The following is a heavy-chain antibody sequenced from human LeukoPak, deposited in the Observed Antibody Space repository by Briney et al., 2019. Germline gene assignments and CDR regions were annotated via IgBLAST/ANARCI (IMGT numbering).Heavy chain of an antibody. CDR1: GFTFSTYA. CDR2: ISGSGDST. V-gene: IGHV3-23*01. D-gene: IGHD2-15*01. Sequence: PGGSLRLSCAASGFTFSTYAMSWVRQAPGKGLEWVSTISGSGDSTYYADSVKGRFTISRDNSKNTMYLQMNSLRAEDTAVYYCAKLGYCSGGSCYSDYYYGMDVWGQGTTVTVSS. CDR3: AKLGYCSGGSCYSDYYYGMDV. J-gene: IGHJ6*02.